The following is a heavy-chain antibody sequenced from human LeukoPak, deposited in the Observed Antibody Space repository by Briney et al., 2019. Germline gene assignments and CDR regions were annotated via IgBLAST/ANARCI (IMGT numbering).Heavy chain of an antibody. V-gene: IGHV4-34*01. CDR1: GGSFSGYY. CDR2: ITHSGRT. CDR3: ARGYSTGPYPSDY. Sequence: PSETLSLTCAVYGGSFSGYYWSWIRQPPGKGLEWIGEITHSGRTNYNPSLKSRVTISEDMSKNQFSLRVSSVTAADTAVYYCARGYSTGPYPSDYWGQGTLVTVSS. J-gene: IGHJ4*02. D-gene: IGHD2-15*01.